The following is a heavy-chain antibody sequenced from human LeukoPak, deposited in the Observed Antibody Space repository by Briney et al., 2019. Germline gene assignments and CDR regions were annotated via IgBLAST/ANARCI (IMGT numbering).Heavy chain of an antibody. J-gene: IGHJ3*02. D-gene: IGHD3-22*01. Sequence: GGSLRLSCAASGFSFSNYAIHWVRQTPGKGLEWVATISYDGSNKYADSVKGRFTISRDNSKNTLYLQMNSLRAEDTAVYYCAKDRSITMIVVVITHAFDIWGQGTMVTVSS. CDR2: ISYDGSNK. V-gene: IGHV3-30*04. CDR3: AKDRSITMIVVVITHAFDI. CDR1: GFSFSNYA.